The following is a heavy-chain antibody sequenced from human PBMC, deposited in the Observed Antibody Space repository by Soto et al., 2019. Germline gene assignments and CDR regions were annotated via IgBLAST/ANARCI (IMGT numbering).Heavy chain of an antibody. V-gene: IGHV4-31*03. CDR3: ARDTRRDGFDY. Sequence: SETLSLTCTVSGGSISSGGYYWSWIRQHPGKGLEWIGYIYYSGSTYYNPSLKSRVTISVDTSKNQFSLKLSSVTAADTAVYYCARDTRRDGFDYWGQGTLVTVSS. J-gene: IGHJ4*02. CDR1: GGSISSGGYY. CDR2: IYYSGST.